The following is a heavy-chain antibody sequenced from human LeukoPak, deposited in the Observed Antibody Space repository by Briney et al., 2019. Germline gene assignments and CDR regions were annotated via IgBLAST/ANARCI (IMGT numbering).Heavy chain of an antibody. D-gene: IGHD3-22*01. J-gene: IGHJ3*02. CDR3: ARDRYYYDSNGAFGI. CDR2: ISAYNGNT. V-gene: IGHV1-18*01. Sequence: ASVKVSCKASGYTFTSYGISWVRQAPGQGLEWMGWISAYNGNTNYAQKLQGRVTMTTDTSTSTAYMELRSLRSDDTAVYYCARDRYYYDSNGAFGIWGQGAMVTVSS. CDR1: GYTFTSYG.